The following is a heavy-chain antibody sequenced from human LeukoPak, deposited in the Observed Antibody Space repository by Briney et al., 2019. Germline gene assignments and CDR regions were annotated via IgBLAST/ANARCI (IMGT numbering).Heavy chain of an antibody. CDR2: VSISSGTI. J-gene: IGHJ1*01. Sequence: GGSLRLSCAPSGFTFSSYWMHWVRQAPGKGLEWVSFVSISSGTIYYADSVKGRFSISRDNAKNSLYLQMNSLRAEDTAVYYCARSLSVTAMVAEYFQHWGQGTLVTVSS. CDR3: ARSLSVTAMVAEYFQH. V-gene: IGHV3-48*04. CDR1: GFTFSSYW. D-gene: IGHD2-21*02.